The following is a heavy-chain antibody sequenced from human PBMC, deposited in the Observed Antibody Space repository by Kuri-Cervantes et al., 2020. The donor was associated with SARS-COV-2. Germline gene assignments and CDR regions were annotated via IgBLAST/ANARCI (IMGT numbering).Heavy chain of an antibody. Sequence: GGSLRLSCAASGFMFRNYWMSWVRQAPGKGLEWVANIKQDGSQKYYVDSVKGRFTISRDNAKNSLYLQMNSLRAEDTAVYYCARELVHFDYWGQGTLVTVSS. D-gene: IGHD2-8*02. V-gene: IGHV3-7*03. CDR1: GFMFRNYW. J-gene: IGHJ4*02. CDR2: IKQDGSQK. CDR3: ARELVHFDY.